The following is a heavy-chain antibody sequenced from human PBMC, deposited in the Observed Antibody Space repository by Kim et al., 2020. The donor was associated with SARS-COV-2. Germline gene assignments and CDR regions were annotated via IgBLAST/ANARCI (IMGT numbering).Heavy chain of an antibody. Sequence: GTANYAQKFQGRVTITADESTSTAYMELSSLRSEDTAVYYCASDGGQPGPWGQGTLVTVSS. CDR2: GTA. V-gene: IGHV1-69*01. CDR3: ASDGGQPGP. J-gene: IGHJ4*02. D-gene: IGHD2-15*01.